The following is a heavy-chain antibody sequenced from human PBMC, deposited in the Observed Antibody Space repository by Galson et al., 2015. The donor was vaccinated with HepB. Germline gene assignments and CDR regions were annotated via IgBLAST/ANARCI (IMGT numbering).Heavy chain of an antibody. CDR3: ARGRGIVGATRLDT. CDR2: ISGYNGDT. J-gene: IGHJ4*02. D-gene: IGHD1-26*01. V-gene: IGHV1-18*04. CDR1: GYTFSNSG. Sequence: SVKVSCKASGYTFSNSGIHWVRQAPGEGLEWMGWISGYNGDTHYAQKFQDGFTMTTDTDASTAFLEVRSLGSDDTAVYYCARGRGIVGATRLDTWGQGTLVTVSS.